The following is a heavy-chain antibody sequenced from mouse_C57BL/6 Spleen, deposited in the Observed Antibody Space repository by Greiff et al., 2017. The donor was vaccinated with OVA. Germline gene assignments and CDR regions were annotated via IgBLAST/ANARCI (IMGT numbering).Heavy chain of an antibody. CDR1: GYTFTSYW. CDR3: ARSDYDGRYAMDY. Sequence: VKPGASVKMSCKASGYTFTSYWITWVKQRPGQGLEWIGDIYPGSGSTNYNEKFKSKATLTVDTSSSTAYMQLSSLTSEDSAVYYCARSDYDGRYAMDYWGQGTSVTVSS. J-gene: IGHJ4*01. V-gene: IGHV1-55*01. D-gene: IGHD2-4*01. CDR2: IYPGSGST.